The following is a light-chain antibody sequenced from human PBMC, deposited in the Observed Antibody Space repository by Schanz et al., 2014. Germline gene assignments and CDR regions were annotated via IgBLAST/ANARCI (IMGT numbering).Light chain of an antibody. CDR2: DVG. CDR3: TSYTGSSTQV. V-gene: IGLV2-14*03. J-gene: IGLJ3*02. Sequence: QSALTQPASVSGSPGQSITISCTGTSSDIGNYDYVSWYRQHPGKAPKLIIYDVGDRPSGVSNRFSGSKSGNTASLTISGLQAEDEADYYCTSYTGSSTQVFGGGTKLTVL. CDR1: SSDIGNYDY.